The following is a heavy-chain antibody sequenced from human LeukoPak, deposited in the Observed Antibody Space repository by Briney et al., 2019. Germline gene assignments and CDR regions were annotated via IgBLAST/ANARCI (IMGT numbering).Heavy chain of an antibody. CDR1: GGTFSSYA. CDR2: ISAYNGNT. CDR3: AREISGSYYFDY. D-gene: IGHD1-26*01. V-gene: IGHV1-18*01. J-gene: IGHJ4*02. Sequence: ASVKVSCKASGGTFSSYAISWVRQAPGQGLEWMGWISAYNGNTNYAQKLQGRVTMTTDTSTSTAYMELRSLRSDDTAVYYCAREISGSYYFDYWGQGTLVTVSS.